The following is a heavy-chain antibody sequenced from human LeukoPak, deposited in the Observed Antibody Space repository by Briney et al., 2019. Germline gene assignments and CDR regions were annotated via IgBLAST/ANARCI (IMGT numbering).Heavy chain of an antibody. CDR2: ISGSGGST. CDR3: AKNGGSYDSSGYYIDY. D-gene: IGHD3-22*01. Sequence: PGGSLRLSCAASGFTFSSYAMSWVRQAPGKGLEWVSAISGSGGSTYYADSVKGRFTISRDNSKNTLYLQMNSLRAEDTAVYYCAKNGGSYDSSGYYIDYWGQGTLVTVSS. J-gene: IGHJ4*02. V-gene: IGHV3-23*01. CDR1: GFTFSSYA.